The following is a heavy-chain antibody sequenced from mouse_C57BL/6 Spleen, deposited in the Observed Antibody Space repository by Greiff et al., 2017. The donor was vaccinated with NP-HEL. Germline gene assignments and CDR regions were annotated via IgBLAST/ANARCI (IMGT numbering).Heavy chain of an antibody. J-gene: IGHJ2*01. CDR2: INYDGSST. CDR1: GFTFSDYY. V-gene: IGHV5-16*01. Sequence: EGKLVESEGGLVQPGSSMKLSCTASGFTFSDYYMAWVRQVPEKGLEWVANINYDGSSTYYLDSLKSRFIISRDNAKNILYLQMSSLKSEDTATYYCARGGDYDYFDYWGQGTTLTVSS. CDR3: ARGGDYDYFDY. D-gene: IGHD2-4*01.